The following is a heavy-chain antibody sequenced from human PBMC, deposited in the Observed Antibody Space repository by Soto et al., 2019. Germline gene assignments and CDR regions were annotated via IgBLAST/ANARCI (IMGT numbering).Heavy chain of an antibody. CDR2: IIPIFGTA. D-gene: IGHD3-22*01. CDR1: GGTFSNYA. J-gene: IGHJ5*02. CDR3: ARDRGPSSGYYPYWFDP. Sequence: QVQLVQSGAEVKKPGSSVKVSCKASGGTFSNYAITWVRQAPGQGLEWMGGIIPIFGTANYAQKFQARVTNTADELTSTAYMELSSLRSEYTAVYYCARDRGPSSGYYPYWFDPWGQGTLVTVSS. V-gene: IGHV1-69*12.